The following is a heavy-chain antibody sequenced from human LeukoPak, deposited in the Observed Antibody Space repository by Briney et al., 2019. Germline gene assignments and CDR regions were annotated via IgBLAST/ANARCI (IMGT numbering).Heavy chain of an antibody. CDR1: GFIISNQY. Sequence: GGSLRLSCAASGFIISNQYLSWVRQAPGKGLEWVSIIYSDGATYFADSMKGRSTLFRDSSKNMLYLQMNNLRAEDTAVYYCARSYYGGLDYWGQGTLVTVSS. V-gene: IGHV3-53*01. D-gene: IGHD4-23*01. J-gene: IGHJ4*02. CDR2: IYSDGAT. CDR3: ARSYYGGLDY.